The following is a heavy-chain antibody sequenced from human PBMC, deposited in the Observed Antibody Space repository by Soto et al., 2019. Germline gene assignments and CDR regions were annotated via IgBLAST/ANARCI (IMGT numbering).Heavy chain of an antibody. CDR1: GFTFSDHY. CDR3: ARTAPTTVIHMDV. Sequence: EVQLVESGGGLVQPGGSLRLSCTASGFTFSDHYMDWVRQAPGKGLEWVGRIRNKASSYTTEYAASVKGRITISRDDSKNSLYLQMNSLKTEDTAVYYCARTAPTTVIHMDVWGQGTTVTVSS. D-gene: IGHD4-17*01. V-gene: IGHV3-72*01. CDR2: IRNKASSYTT. J-gene: IGHJ6*02.